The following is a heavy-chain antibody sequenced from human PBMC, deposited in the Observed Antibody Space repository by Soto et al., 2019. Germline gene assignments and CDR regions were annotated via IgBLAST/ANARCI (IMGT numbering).Heavy chain of an antibody. V-gene: IGHV1-69*12. CDR2: IIPIFGTA. J-gene: IGHJ2*01. D-gene: IGHD4-17*01. Sequence: QVQLVQSGAEVKKPGSSVKVSCKASGGTFSSYAISWVRQAPGQGLAWLGGIIPIFGTANYAQKLQGRVTITADESTSTAYMELSSLRSEDTAVYYCARDLGATVTTSGYFDLWGRGTLVTVSS. CDR3: ARDLGATVTTSGYFDL. CDR1: GGTFSSYA.